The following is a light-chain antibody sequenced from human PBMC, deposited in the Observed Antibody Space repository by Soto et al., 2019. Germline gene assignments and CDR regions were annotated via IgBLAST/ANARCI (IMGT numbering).Light chain of an antibody. J-gene: IGLJ1*01. V-gene: IGLV2-14*01. CDR1: NTDVGQDKS. Sequence: QSVLTQPASVSGSRGQSIIISCVGRNTDVGQDKSVSWYQQGPGKAPKLLIFEVTNRPSGVSYRFSGSRSGNTASLTISGLQPDDEGDYFCVSYTDTDTLVFGTGTKVTVL. CDR3: VSYTDTDTLV. CDR2: EVT.